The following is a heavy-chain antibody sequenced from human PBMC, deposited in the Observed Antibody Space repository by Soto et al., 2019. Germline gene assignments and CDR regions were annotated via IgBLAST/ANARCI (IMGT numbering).Heavy chain of an antibody. CDR1: DGSMNSDSSY. J-gene: IGHJ4*02. D-gene: IGHD3-22*01. V-gene: IGHV4-39*01. CDR3: ARLGGYVSVGYYYLWDS. CDR2: INHSGST. Sequence: NPSETLSLTCRVSDGSMNSDSSYWGWIRQPPGKGLEWIGVINHSGSTYHNLSLKGRVTMSVDASRNQFSPKLTSMTAADTAVYYCARLGGYVSVGYYYLWDSWGQGTLVNVSS.